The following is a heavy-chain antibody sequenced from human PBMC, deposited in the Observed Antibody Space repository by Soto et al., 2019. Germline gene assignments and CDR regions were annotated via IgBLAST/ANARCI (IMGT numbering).Heavy chain of an antibody. CDR2: ITWNSAGV. J-gene: IGHJ6*02. V-gene: IGHV3-9*01. CDR3: TKEVYGMGYYYYGMDV. CDR1: GFIFDDFA. D-gene: IGHD2-8*01. Sequence: PGGSLRLSCAASGFIFDDFAMHWVRQAPGKGLEWVSSITWNSAGVAYADSVKGRFTISRDNAKNSLYLQMNNLRPEDAALYYCTKEVYGMGYYYYGMDVWGQGTTVTVSS.